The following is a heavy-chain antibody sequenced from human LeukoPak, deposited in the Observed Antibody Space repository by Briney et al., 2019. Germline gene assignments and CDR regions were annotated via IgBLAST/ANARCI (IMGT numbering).Heavy chain of an antibody. CDR3: ARTRYSYDSSGYYLDY. D-gene: IGHD3-22*01. CDR1: GGSISSNNW. Sequence: SETLSPTCTVSGGSISSNNWWSWVRQPPGQGLEWIGKIYHSGSTNFNYNPSLKSRVTISVDKSKNQFSLKLSSVTAADTAVYYCARTRYSYDSSGYYLDYWGQGTLVTVSS. CDR2: IYHSGSTNF. J-gene: IGHJ4*02. V-gene: IGHV4-4*02.